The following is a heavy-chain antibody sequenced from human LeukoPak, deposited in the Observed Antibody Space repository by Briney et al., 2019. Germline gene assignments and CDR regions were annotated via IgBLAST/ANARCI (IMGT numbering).Heavy chain of an antibody. J-gene: IGHJ4*02. CDR2: IKQDGSET. Sequence: PGGSLRLSCAASGFTFGMYWMSWVRQAPGKGLEWVANIKQDGSETYYVDSVKGRFIISRDNAKKSLYLQMHSLRAEDTAIYYCVRDRQYIYFLLYYWGQGTLVTVSS. CDR1: GFTFGMYW. V-gene: IGHV3-7*03. CDR3: VRDRQYIYFLLYY. D-gene: IGHD1-1*01.